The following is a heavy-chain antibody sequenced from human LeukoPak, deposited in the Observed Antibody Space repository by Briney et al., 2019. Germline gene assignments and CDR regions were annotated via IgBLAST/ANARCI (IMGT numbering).Heavy chain of an antibody. J-gene: IGHJ4*02. D-gene: IGHD5-18*01. Sequence: PGSSVKLSCKASGGTFSSYAISWVRQAPGQGLEWMGGIIPIFGTANYAQKFQGRVTTTADESTSTAYMELSSLRSDDTAVYYCARELLWGLVTTDRELDSWGQGTLVTVSS. CDR2: IIPIFGTA. CDR3: ARELLWGLVTTDRELDS. CDR1: GGTFSSYA. V-gene: IGHV1-69*01.